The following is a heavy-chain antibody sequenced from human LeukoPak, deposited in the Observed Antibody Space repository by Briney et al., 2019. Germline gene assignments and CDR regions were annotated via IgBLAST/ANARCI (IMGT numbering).Heavy chain of an antibody. CDR2: IHYSGST. D-gene: IGHD3/OR15-3a*01. CDR3: ARARYHTEMTYFRTVYYFDY. CDR1: GGALSSYY. V-gene: IGHV4-59*01. J-gene: IGHJ4*02. Sequence: PSETLSLTCTVSGGALSSYYWSWIRQPPGKGLEWIGYIHYSGSTNYNPSLKSRVTISVDTSKNQFSLKLSSVTAADTAVYYCARARYHTEMTYFRTVYYFDYWGQGTLVTVSS.